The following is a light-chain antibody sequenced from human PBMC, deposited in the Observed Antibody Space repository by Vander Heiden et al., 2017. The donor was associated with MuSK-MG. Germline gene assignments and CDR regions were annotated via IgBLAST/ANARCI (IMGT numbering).Light chain of an antibody. CDR3: CSYAGSYTRV. J-gene: IGLJ2*01. V-gene: IGLV2-11*01. CDR1: SSDVGGYNY. Sequence: QSALTQPRSVSGSPGQSVPISCTGTSSDVGGYNYVSWYQKPPDQAHKLTIYDVSKRPSGVADRFSGSKSGNTASLTISGLQAEDEADYYCCSYAGSYTRVFGGGTKLTVL. CDR2: DVS.